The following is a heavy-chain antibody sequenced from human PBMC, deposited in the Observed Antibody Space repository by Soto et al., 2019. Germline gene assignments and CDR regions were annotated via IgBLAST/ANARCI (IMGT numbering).Heavy chain of an antibody. CDR1: GGSFSGYY. D-gene: IGHD2-15*01. CDR3: ARGVESYCSGGSCYSGRFFDY. CDR2: INHSGST. V-gene: IGHV4-34*01. Sequence: SETLSLTCAVYGGSFSGYYWSWIRQPPGKGLEWIGEINHSGSTNYNPSLKSRVTISVDTSKNQFSLKLSSVTAADTAVYYCARGVESYCSGGSCYSGRFFDYWGQGTLVTVSS. J-gene: IGHJ4*02.